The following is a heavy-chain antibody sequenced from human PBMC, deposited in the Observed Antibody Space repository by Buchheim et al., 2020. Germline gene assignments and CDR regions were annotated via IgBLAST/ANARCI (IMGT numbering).Heavy chain of an antibody. CDR3: AKDRYCSSTTCSEGNYGMDV. CDR2: ISKDGSHK. Sequence: QVQLVESGGGVVQPGRSLRLSCAASGFTFSRYGMHWVRQAPGKRLEWVSLISKDGSHKYYPDSVKDRFTISRDNPKRTLYLQMNSLRAEDTAVYYCAKDRYCSSTTCSEGNYGMDVWGQGAT. CDR1: GFTFSRYG. J-gene: IGHJ6*01. D-gene: IGHD2-2*01. V-gene: IGHV3-30*18.